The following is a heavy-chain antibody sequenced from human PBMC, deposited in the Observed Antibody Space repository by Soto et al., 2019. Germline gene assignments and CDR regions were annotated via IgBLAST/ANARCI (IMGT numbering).Heavy chain of an antibody. Sequence: GGSLRLSCAASGFTFSNAWMNWVRQAPGKGLEWVGRIKSKTDGGTTDYAAPVKGRFTISRDDSKNTLYLQMNSLKTEDTAVYYCTTDILARGLVYYYYYGMDVWGQGTTVTVSS. CDR3: TTDILARGLVYYYYYGMDV. CDR1: GFTFSNAW. D-gene: IGHD2-8*02. CDR2: IKSKTDGGTT. V-gene: IGHV3-15*07. J-gene: IGHJ6*02.